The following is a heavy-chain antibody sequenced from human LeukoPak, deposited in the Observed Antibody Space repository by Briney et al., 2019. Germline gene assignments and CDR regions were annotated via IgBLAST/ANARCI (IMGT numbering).Heavy chain of an antibody. V-gene: IGHV4-4*07. D-gene: IGHD5-12*01. Sequence: SETLSLTCTVSGGSISSYYWGWLGQPAGKGLEGMGRFYSGGSKDDNPSLKRRLTMSVDTSKNQFSLKLSSVTAADTAVYYCARVYSGYDLPGSLANYYFDYWGQGTLVTVSS. CDR3: ARVYSGYDLPGSLANYYFDY. CDR2: FYSGGSK. CDR1: GGSISSYY. J-gene: IGHJ4*02.